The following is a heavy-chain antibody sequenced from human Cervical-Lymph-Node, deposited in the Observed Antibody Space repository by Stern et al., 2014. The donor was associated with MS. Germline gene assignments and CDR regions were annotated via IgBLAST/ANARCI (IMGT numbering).Heavy chain of an antibody. V-gene: IGHV5-51*04. D-gene: IGHD5-12*01. J-gene: IGHJ4*02. CDR2: IFPRDSNT. CDR3: AKSPATPSGYDRFDY. CDR1: GYLFDDYW. Sequence: EVQLVESGAEVKKPGESLKISCEASGYLFDDYWIGWVRQMSGRGLELVAIIFPRDSNTRYSPSVQGQVTISADKPISTAYLPRRSLRAWATPMYSGAKSPATPSGYDRFDYWGQGALVTVSS.